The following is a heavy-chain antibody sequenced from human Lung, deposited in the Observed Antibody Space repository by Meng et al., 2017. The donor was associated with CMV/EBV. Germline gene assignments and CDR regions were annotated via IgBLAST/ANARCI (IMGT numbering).Heavy chain of an antibody. Sequence: QGQQLQDGAEGKKPGATVKVSCKAHESTLTGYYMHWVLQAPGKALEWVGRITPSSGGTNYAQKFPGRVTLTRDTSISTAYMVLSRLRSDDAAIYCCVRATPGSADYWGQGTLVTVFS. J-gene: IGHJ4*02. CDR1: ESTLTGYY. CDR3: VRATPGSADY. V-gene: IGHV1-2*06. CDR2: ITPSSGGT. D-gene: IGHD3-10*01.